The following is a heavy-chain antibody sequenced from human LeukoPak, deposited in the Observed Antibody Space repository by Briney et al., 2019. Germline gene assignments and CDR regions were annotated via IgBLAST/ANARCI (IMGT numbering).Heavy chain of an antibody. Sequence: PGGSLRLSCAASGFTFRSYGMHWVRQAPGKGLEWVGVISYDGSNKYYADSVKGRFTVSRDNSKNTLYLQMNTLRPEDTAVYYCVKDFWVITSEVVSENYWGQGTLVTVSS. V-gene: IGHV3-30*18. CDR1: GFTFRSYG. CDR2: ISYDGSNK. CDR3: VKDFWVITSEVVSENY. D-gene: IGHD3-16*01. J-gene: IGHJ4*02.